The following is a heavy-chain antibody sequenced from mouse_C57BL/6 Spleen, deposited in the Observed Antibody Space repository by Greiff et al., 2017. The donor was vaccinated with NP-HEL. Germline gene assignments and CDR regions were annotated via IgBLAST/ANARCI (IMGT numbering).Heavy chain of an antibody. V-gene: IGHV3-6*01. CDR1: GYSITSGYY. D-gene: IGHD2-12*01. CDR2: ISYDGSN. Sequence: EVQLLESGPGLVKPSQSLSLTCSVTGYSITSGYYWNWIRQFPGNKLEWMGYISYDGSNNYNPSLKNRISITRDTSKNPFFLKLNSVTTEDTATYYCAATDSVYYAMDYWGQGTSVTVSS. J-gene: IGHJ4*01. CDR3: AATDSVYYAMDY.